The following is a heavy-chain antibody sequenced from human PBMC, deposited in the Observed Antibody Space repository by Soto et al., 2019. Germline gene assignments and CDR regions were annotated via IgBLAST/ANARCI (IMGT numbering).Heavy chain of an antibody. V-gene: IGHV1-69*12. CDR2: IIPIFGTA. Sequence: QVQLVQSGAEVKKPGSSVKVSCKASGGTFSSYAISWVRQAPGQGLEWMGGIIPIFGTATYAQKFQGRVTITADESTSTADMELSSLRSEDTAVYYCARSYSSGWYQDWFDPWGQGTLVTVSS. D-gene: IGHD6-19*01. CDR1: GGTFSSYA. J-gene: IGHJ5*02. CDR3: ARSYSSGWYQDWFDP.